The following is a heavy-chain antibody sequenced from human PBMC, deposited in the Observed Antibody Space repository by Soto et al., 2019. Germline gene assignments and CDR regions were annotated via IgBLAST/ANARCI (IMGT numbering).Heavy chain of an antibody. J-gene: IGHJ6*02. V-gene: IGHV4-59*08. CDR2: IYYSGST. CDR3: AFTYPNSYYYYGMDV. CDR1: GGSISSYY. Sequence: QVQLQESGPGLVKPSETLSLTCTVSGGSISSYYWSWIRQPPGKGLEWIGYIYYSGSTNYNPSLKSRVTISVDTSKNQISLKLSSVTAADTAVYYCAFTYPNSYYYYGMDVWGQGTTVTVSS.